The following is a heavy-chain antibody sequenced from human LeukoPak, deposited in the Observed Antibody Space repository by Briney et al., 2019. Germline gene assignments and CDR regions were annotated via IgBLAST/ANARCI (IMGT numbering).Heavy chain of an antibody. CDR2: ISDSGST. CDR3: ARRGGTVVGDTGYHYWYFDN. Sequence: PSETPSLTCTVSGGSISSYYWSWVRQFPGKGLEWIGYISDSGSTNYSPSLESRVTISVDTSKNKFFLILSPVTAADTAVYYCARRGGTVVGDTGYHYWYFDNWGQGTLVTVSS. D-gene: IGHD5-12*01. J-gene: IGHJ4*02. CDR1: GGSISSYY. V-gene: IGHV4-59*08.